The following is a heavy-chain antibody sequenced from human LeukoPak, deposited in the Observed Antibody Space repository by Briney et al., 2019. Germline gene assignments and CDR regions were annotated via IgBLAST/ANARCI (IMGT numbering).Heavy chain of an antibody. Sequence: PSQTLSLTCTVSGGSISSGGYYWSWIRQHPGKGLEWIGYIYCSGSTYYNPSLKSRVTISVDTSKNQFSLKLSSVTAADTAVYYCARESVPHYYDSSGYPLRAFDIWGQGTMVTVSS. V-gene: IGHV4-31*03. J-gene: IGHJ3*02. D-gene: IGHD3-22*01. CDR3: ARESVPHYYDSSGYPLRAFDI. CDR2: IYCSGST. CDR1: GGSISSGGYY.